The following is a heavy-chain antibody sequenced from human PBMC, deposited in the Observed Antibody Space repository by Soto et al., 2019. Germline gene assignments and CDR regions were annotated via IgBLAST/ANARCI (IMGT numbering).Heavy chain of an antibody. Sequence: GGSLRLSCAASGFTFDDYAMHWVRQAPGKGLEWVSGISWNSGSIGYADSVKGRFTISRDNAKNSLYLQMNSLRAEDTALYYCAKDFKPVAGILYFDYWGQGTLVTVSS. CDR2: ISWNSGSI. CDR1: GFTFDDYA. J-gene: IGHJ4*02. D-gene: IGHD6-19*01. V-gene: IGHV3-9*01. CDR3: AKDFKPVAGILYFDY.